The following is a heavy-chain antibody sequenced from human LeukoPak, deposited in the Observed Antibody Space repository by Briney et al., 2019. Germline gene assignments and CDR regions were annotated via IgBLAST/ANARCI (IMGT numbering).Heavy chain of an antibody. CDR3: ARDGRRYDFDLVDTAMVRGAFDI. CDR2: ISSSGSTI. V-gene: IGHV3-11*01. D-gene: IGHD5-18*01. Sequence: SLSLSCSAAGFTVGDYYMCWIRQAQGKGLEWVSYISSSGSTIYFADSVKGRFTISRDNAKNSLYLQMNSLRAEDTAVYYCARDGRRYDFDLVDTAMVRGAFDIWGQGTMVTVSS. J-gene: IGHJ3*02. CDR1: GFTVGDYY.